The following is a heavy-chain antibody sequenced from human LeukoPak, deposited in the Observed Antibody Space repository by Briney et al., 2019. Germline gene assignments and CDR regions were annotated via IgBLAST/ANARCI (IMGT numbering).Heavy chain of an antibody. V-gene: IGHV3-23*01. Sequence: GGSLRLSCAASGFTFSSYAMSRIRQAPGKGLEWVSAISGSGGSTYYADSVKGRFTISRDNSKNTLYLQMNSLRAEDTAVYYCAKDFGPYCSSTSCYPYYYYGMDVWGQGTTVTVSS. CDR3: AKDFGPYCSSTSCYPYYYYGMDV. CDR2: ISGSGGST. CDR1: GFTFSSYA. D-gene: IGHD2-2*01. J-gene: IGHJ6*02.